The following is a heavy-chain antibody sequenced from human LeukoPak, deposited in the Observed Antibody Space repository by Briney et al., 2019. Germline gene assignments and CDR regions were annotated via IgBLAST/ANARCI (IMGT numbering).Heavy chain of an antibody. CDR3: VQAPNGDSGR. CDR1: GFTFSSYT. J-gene: IGHJ4*02. CDR2: ISSNGGST. V-gene: IGHV3-64D*09. Sequence: PGGSLRLSCSASGFTFSSYTMHWVRQAPGKGLEYVSAISSNGGSTNYADSVKGRFTVSRDNSKNTLYLQMSSLRADDTAVYYCVQAPNGDSGRWGQGTLVTVSS. D-gene: IGHD4-17*01.